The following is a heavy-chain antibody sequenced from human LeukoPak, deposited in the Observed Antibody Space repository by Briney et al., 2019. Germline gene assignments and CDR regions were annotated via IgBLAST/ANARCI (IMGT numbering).Heavy chain of an antibody. J-gene: IGHJ4*02. V-gene: IGHV3-33*01. CDR2: IWYDGSNK. D-gene: IGHD4-23*01. CDR3: ARDRETTVVTVYLDY. CDR1: GFTFSSYG. Sequence: GRSLRPSCAASGFTFSSYGMDWVRQGPGKGLGWVAVIWYDGSNKYYAASVKGRFTISRDNSKNTLYLQMDSLRAEGTAVYYCARDRETTVVTVYLDYGRRETRVTV.